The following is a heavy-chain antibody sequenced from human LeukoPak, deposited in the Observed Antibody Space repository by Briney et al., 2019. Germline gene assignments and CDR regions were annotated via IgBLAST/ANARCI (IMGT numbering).Heavy chain of an antibody. CDR3: AKDLLPSFDY. Sequence: GGSLRLSCAASGFTFSSYAMSWVRQAPGKGLEWVSAISGSGGSTYHADPVKGRFTISRDNSKNTLYLQMNSLRAEDTAVYYCAKDLLPSFDYWGQGTLVTVSS. V-gene: IGHV3-23*01. CDR2: ISGSGGST. CDR1: GFTFSSYA. J-gene: IGHJ4*02.